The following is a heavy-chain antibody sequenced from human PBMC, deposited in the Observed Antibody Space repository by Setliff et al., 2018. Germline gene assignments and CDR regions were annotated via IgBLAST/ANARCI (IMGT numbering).Heavy chain of an antibody. CDR2: IYSSGSI. V-gene: IGHV4-59*08. D-gene: IGHD1-26*01. Sequence: SETLSLICNVSGGSISGYYWSWIRQPPGKGLEWIGNIYSSGSIKYNPSLRSRVTISVDTVKSQFSLRLSSLTAADTAVYYCARAPDSGTYYNLYPYYNDVWGKGTTVTVSS. CDR1: GGSISGYY. J-gene: IGHJ6*03. CDR3: ARAPDSGTYYNLYPYYNDV.